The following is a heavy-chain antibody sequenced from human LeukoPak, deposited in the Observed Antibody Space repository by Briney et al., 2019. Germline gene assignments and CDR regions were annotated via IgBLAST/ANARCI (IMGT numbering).Heavy chain of an antibody. J-gene: IGHJ6*02. CDR2: ISSSAHTI. V-gene: IGHV3-48*03. D-gene: IGHD3-22*01. Sequence: GGSLRLSCAASAFTFSSYEMNWVRQAPGEGLEWVSYISSSAHTIYYADSVKGRFTISRDNAKNSLYLQMNSLRAEDTALDYCARASRYDGGGYALGVWGQGTTVTVSS. CDR3: ARASRYDGGGYALGV. CDR1: AFTFSSYE.